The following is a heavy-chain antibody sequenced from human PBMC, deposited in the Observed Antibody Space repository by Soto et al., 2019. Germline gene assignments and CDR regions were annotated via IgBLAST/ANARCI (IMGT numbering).Heavy chain of an antibody. J-gene: IGHJ4*02. CDR1: GGSMSEYF. CDR3: ARDGYDGSGSPYPAY. V-gene: IGHV4-59*01. Sequence: SETLSLTCSVSGGSMSEYFWSWIRQSPGKGLEWIGYIYYLGSTNYNPSLKSRVTISVDTSKRQFSLRLTSVTAADTAVYYCARDGYDGSGSPYPAYWGPGTQVTVSS. CDR2: IYYLGST. D-gene: IGHD3-10*01.